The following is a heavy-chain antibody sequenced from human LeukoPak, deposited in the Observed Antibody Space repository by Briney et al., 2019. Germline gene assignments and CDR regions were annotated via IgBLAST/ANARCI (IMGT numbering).Heavy chain of an antibody. CDR2: IYYCGST. J-gene: IGHJ6*02. CDR1: GGSISSYY. D-gene: IGHD2-2*02. Sequence: SETLSLTCTVSGGSISSYYWSWIRKPQAKGLERIGYIYYCGSTNYNPSLKSRVTISVDTSKNQFSLKLSSVTAADTAVYYCARFVPYCSSTSCYTNYYYYGMDVWGQGTTVTVSS. CDR3: ARFVPYCSSTSCYTNYYYYGMDV. V-gene: IGHV4-59*01.